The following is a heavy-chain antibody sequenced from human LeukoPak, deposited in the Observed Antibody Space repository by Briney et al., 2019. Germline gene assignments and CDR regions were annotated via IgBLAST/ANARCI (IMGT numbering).Heavy chain of an antibody. V-gene: IGHV3-23*01. J-gene: IGHJ4*02. CDR1: GFTFSSYA. D-gene: IGHD3-9*01. CDR3: AKSKLYYDILTGYYIDY. CDR2: ISGSGGST. Sequence: GGSLRLSCAASGFTFSSYAMSWVRQAPGNGLEWVSAISGSGGSTYYADSVKGRFTISRDNSKNTLYLQMNSLRAEDTAVYYCAKSKLYYDILTGYYIDYWGQGTLVTVSS.